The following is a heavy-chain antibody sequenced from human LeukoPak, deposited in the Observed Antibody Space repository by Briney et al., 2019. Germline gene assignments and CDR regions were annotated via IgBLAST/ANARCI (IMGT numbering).Heavy chain of an antibody. CDR2: ISAYYGNT. V-gene: IGHV1-18*04. CDR3: ARDGYCSSTSCYVYYYYGMDV. Sequence: ASVKVSCKASGYTFTSYGISWVRQAPGQGLEWMGWISAYYGNTNYAQKLQGRVTMTTDTSTSTAYMELRSLRSDDTAVYYCARDGYCSSTSCYVYYYYGMDVWGKGTTVTVSS. D-gene: IGHD2-2*03. CDR1: GYTFTSYG. J-gene: IGHJ6*04.